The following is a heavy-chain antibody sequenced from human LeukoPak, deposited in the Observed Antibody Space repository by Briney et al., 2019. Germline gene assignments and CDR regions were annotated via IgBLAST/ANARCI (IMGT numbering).Heavy chain of an antibody. CDR1: GFPFSAYS. Sequence: GGPLRLSCAASGFPFSAYSMNWVRQAPEKRLEWVSYIVSSSSPIYYADSVKGRFTISRDNAKNSLYLQMDSLRAEDTAVYYCARDQAYSFDYWGQGTLVTVSS. V-gene: IGHV3-48*01. CDR2: IVSSSSPI. CDR3: ARDQAYSFDY. D-gene: IGHD4-11*01. J-gene: IGHJ4*02.